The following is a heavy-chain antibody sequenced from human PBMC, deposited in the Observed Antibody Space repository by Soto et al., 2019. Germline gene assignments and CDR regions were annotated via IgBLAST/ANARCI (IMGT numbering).Heavy chain of an antibody. V-gene: IGHV3-30*18. J-gene: IGHJ4*02. CDR3: AKVHVMELATIRDYFDY. CDR1: GFTVSSYG. D-gene: IGHD5-12*01. CDR2: ISYDGSNK. Sequence: GGSLRLSCAASGFTVSSYGMHWVRQAPGKGLEWVAVISYDGSNKYYADSVKGRFTISRDNSKNTLYLQMNSLRAEDTAVSYCAKVHVMELATIRDYFDYWGQGTLVTVSS.